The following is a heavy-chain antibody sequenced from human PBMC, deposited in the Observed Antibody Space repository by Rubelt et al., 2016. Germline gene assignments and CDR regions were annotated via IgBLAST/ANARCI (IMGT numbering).Heavy chain of an antibody. V-gene: IGHV1-46*01. J-gene: IGHJ4*02. D-gene: IGHD5-24*01. CDR2: INPSGGST. Sequence: QVQLVQSGAEVKKPGASVKVSCKASGYTFTSYYMHWVRQAPGQGLEWMGIINPSGGSTSSAQKFQGRVTMTTDTSTSTAYMELRSLRSDDTAVYYCARDRDGFDYWGQGTLVTVSS. CDR3: ARDRDGFDY. CDR1: GYTFTSYY.